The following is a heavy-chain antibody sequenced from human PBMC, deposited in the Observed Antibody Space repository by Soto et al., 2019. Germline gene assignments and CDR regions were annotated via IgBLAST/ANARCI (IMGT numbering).Heavy chain of an antibody. V-gene: IGHV3-7*01. Sequence: GGSLRLSCAASGFTFSSYWMSWVRQAPGKGLEWVANIKQDGSEKYYVDSVKGRFTISRDNAKNSLYLQMNSLRAEDTAVYYCAREGAEYYYYYMDVWGKGTTVTVSS. J-gene: IGHJ6*03. CDR1: GFTFSSYW. CDR3: AREGAEYYYYYMDV. CDR2: IKQDGSEK. D-gene: IGHD1-26*01.